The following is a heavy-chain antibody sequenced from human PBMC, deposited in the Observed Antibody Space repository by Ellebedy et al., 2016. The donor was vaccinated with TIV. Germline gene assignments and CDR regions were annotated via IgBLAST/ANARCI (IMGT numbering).Heavy chain of an antibody. D-gene: IGHD2-2*01. CDR2: ISAYNGNT. CDR1: GYTFSGYY. Sequence: ASVKVSCKASGYTFSGYYIHWVRQAPGQGLEWMGWISAYNGNTNYAQKLQGRVTMTTDPSTSTAYMELRSLRSDDTAVYYCARAPQDIVVVPAAQYWGQGTLVTVSS. CDR3: ARAPQDIVVVPAAQY. J-gene: IGHJ4*02. V-gene: IGHV1-18*04.